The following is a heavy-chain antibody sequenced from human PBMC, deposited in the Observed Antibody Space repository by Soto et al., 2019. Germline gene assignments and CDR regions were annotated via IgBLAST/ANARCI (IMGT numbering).Heavy chain of an antibody. J-gene: IGHJ4*02. D-gene: IGHD1-20*01. CDR2: INAGNGNT. Sequence: AKLCSKACGYTYTSNSMHSPCHATGQRLEWMGWINAGNGNTKYSQKFQGRVTITRETYASTAYMELSSLRSEDTAVYYCAKPPDYNWNDYWGQGTLVTVSS. CDR3: AKPPDYNWNDY. V-gene: IGHV1-3*01. CDR1: GYTYTSNS.